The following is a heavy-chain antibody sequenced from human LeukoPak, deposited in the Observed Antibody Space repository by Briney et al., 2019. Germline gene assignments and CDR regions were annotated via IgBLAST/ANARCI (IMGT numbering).Heavy chain of an antibody. J-gene: IGHJ4*02. CDR3: AKEAIFGVVLPIGYFDY. CDR2: ISGSGGST. Sequence: GGSLRLSCAASGFTFSSYAMSWVRQAPGKGLEWVSAISGSGGSTYYADSVKGRFTISRDNSKNTLYLQMYSLRAEDTAVYYCAKEAIFGVVLPIGYFDYWGQGTLVTVSS. V-gene: IGHV3-23*01. CDR1: GFTFSSYA. D-gene: IGHD3-3*01.